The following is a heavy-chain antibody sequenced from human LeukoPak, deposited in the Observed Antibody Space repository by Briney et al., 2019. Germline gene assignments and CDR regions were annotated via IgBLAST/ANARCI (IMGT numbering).Heavy chain of an antibody. CDR1: GFTFSTYS. Sequence: PGGSLRLSCAASGFTFSTYSMNWVRQAPGKGLEWVSSISSASSNKYYADSVKGRFTISRDNAQNSLYLQMNSLRAEDTAVYYCARDMYGSGRTGSVDFWGQGTLVTVSS. J-gene: IGHJ4*02. D-gene: IGHD3-10*01. CDR3: ARDMYGSGRTGSVDF. V-gene: IGHV3-21*01. CDR2: ISSASSNK.